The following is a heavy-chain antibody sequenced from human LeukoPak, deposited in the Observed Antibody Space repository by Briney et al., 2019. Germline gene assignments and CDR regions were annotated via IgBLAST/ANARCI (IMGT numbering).Heavy chain of an antibody. CDR2: IYPDDSDI. D-gene: IGHD4-17*01. Sequence: GESLKISCQGSGYSVTSRWIAWVRQMPGKGLEWMGIIYPDDSDIRYNPSFQGQVTMSADKSVNVAYLQWSSLKASDTAMYYCATFSNYGDFFDFWGQGTLVTVSS. CDR3: ATFSNYGDFFDF. V-gene: IGHV5-51*01. J-gene: IGHJ4*02. CDR1: GYSVTSRW.